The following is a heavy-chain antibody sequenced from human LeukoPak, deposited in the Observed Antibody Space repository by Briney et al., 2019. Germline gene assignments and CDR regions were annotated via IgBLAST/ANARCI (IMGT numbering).Heavy chain of an antibody. CDR1: GFTFSSYA. D-gene: IGHD3-10*01. CDR2: ISGSGGST. V-gene: IGHV3-23*01. J-gene: IGHJ5*02. CDR3: AKDGSGSYRINWFDP. Sequence: GGSLRLSCAASGFTFSSYAMSCVRQAPGKGLEWVSAISGSGGSTYYADSVKGRFTISRDNSKNTLYLQMNSLRAEDTAVYYCAKDGSGSYRINWFDPWGQGTLVTVSS.